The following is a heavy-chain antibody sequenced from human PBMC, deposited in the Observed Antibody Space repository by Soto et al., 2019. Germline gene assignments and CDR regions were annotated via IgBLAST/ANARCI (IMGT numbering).Heavy chain of an antibody. CDR3: ARDLMTTVIEY. D-gene: IGHD4-4*01. J-gene: IGHJ4*02. CDR1: RFTFSSYG. V-gene: IGHV3-33*01. Sequence: SLRLSCAASRFTFSSYGIHWVLQAPGKGLEWVAVIWYDGSNKYYADSVKGRFTISRDNSKNTLYLQMNSLRAEDTAVYYCARDLMTTVIEYWGQGTLVTVSS. CDR2: IWYDGSNK.